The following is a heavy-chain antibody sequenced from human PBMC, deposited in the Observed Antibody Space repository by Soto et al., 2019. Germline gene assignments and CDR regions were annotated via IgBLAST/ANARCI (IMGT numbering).Heavy chain of an antibody. J-gene: IGHJ4*02. CDR2: INPNSGGT. CDR3: AREGYDSSGYKELWDY. CDR1: GYTFTGYY. V-gene: IGHV1-2*02. D-gene: IGHD3-22*01. Sequence: ASVKVSCKASGYTFTGYYMHWVRQAPGQGLEWMGWINPNSGGTNYAQKFQGRVTMTRDTSISTAYMELSRLRSDDTAVYYCAREGYDSSGYKELWDYWGQGTLVTVSS.